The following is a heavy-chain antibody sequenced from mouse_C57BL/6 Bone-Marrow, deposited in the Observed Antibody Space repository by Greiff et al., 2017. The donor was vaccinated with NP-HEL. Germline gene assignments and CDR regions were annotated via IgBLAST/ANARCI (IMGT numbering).Heavy chain of an antibody. CDR3: ARAYYSNYEGFAY. D-gene: IGHD2-5*01. J-gene: IGHJ3*01. V-gene: IGHV5-17*01. Sequence: DVMLVESGGGLVKPGGSLKLSCAASGFTFSDYGMHWVRQAPEKGLEWVAYISSGSSTIYYADTVKGRFTISRDNAKNTLFLQMTSLRSEDTAMYYCARAYYSNYEGFAYWGQGTLVTVSA. CDR2: ISSGSSTI. CDR1: GFTFSDYG.